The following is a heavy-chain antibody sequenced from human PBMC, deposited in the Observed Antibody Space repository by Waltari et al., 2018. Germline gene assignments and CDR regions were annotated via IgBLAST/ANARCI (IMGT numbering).Heavy chain of an antibody. J-gene: IGHJ4*02. CDR2: IYHSGST. CDR3: ARGYPFSFYGSGTYYNVYDY. Sequence: QVQLQESGPGLVKPSETLSLTCAVSGYSISSGDYWGWIRQPPGKGLEWIGTIYHSGSTYYNPSLKSRVTISVDTSKNHFSLRLTSVTAADTALYYCARGYPFSFYGSGTYYNVYDYWGQGTLVTVSS. V-gene: IGHV4-38-2*01. CDR1: GYSISSGDY. D-gene: IGHD3-10*01.